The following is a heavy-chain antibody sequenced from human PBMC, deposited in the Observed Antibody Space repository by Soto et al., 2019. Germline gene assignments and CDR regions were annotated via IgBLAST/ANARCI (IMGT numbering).Heavy chain of an antibody. CDR3: ARDPGLVDLYYYMDV. J-gene: IGHJ6*03. CDR1: GFTFSSYA. V-gene: IGHV3-64*01. D-gene: IGHD3-16*01. CDR2: ISSNGGST. Sequence: GGSLRLSCAASGFTFSSYAMHWVRQAPGKGLEYVSAISSNGGSTYYANSVKGSFTISRDNSKNTLYLQMSSLRAEDTAVYYCARDPGLVDLYYYMDVWGKGTTVTVSS.